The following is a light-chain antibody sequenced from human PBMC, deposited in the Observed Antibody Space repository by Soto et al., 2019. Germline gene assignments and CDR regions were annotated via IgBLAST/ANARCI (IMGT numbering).Light chain of an antibody. J-gene: IGLJ1*01. CDR1: SSDVGGYDF. CDR3: KSYAGSNTYV. Sequence: QSALTQPPSASGSPGQSVTISCTGTSSDVGGYDFVSWYQHHPGKAPRLIIYEVVQRPSGVPDRFSGSKSGNTASLTVSGLQAADGADYFCKSYAGSNTYVFGSGTKVTVL. CDR2: EVV. V-gene: IGLV2-8*01.